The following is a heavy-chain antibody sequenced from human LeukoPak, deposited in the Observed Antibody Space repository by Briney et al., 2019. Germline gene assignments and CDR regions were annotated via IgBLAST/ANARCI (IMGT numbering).Heavy chain of an antibody. J-gene: IGHJ6*02. CDR3: AKDIYYDSSVPSGGMDV. D-gene: IGHD3-22*01. CDR2: ISWNSGSI. CDR1: GFTFDDYA. Sequence: GRSLRFSCAASGFTFDDYAMHWVRQAPGKGLEWVSGISWNSGSIGYADSVKGRFTISRDNAKNSLYLQMNSLRAEDTALYYCAKDIYYDSSVPSGGMDVWGQGTTVTVSS. V-gene: IGHV3-9*01.